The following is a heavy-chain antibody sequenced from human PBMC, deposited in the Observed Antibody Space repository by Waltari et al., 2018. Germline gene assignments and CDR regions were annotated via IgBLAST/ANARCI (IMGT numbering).Heavy chain of an antibody. CDR1: GGSISSGGYY. CDR3: AREGEYYDEHPLGYFDY. CDR2: IYYSGST. V-gene: IGHV4-31*03. J-gene: IGHJ4*02. Sequence: QVQLQESGPGLVKPSQTLSLTCTVSGGSISSGGYYWSWIRQHPGKGLEWIGYIYYSGSTYYNPSLKSRVTISVDTSKNQFSLKLSSVTAADTAVYYCAREGEYYDEHPLGYFDYWGQGTLVTVSS. D-gene: IGHD3-16*01.